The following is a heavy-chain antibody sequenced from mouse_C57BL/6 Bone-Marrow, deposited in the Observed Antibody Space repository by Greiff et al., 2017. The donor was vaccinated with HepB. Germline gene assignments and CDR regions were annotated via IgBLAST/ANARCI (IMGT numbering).Heavy chain of an antibody. V-gene: IGHV1-19*01. CDR3: ARDYDGEGY. D-gene: IGHD2-4*01. J-gene: IGHJ4*01. CDR1: GYTFTDYY. Sequence: VQLQQSGPVLVKPGASVKMSCKASGYTFTDYYMNWVKQSHGKSLEWIGVINPYNGGTSYNQKFKGKATLTVDKSSSTAYMELNSLTSEDSAVYYCARDYDGEGYWGQGTSVTLSS. CDR2: INPYNGGT.